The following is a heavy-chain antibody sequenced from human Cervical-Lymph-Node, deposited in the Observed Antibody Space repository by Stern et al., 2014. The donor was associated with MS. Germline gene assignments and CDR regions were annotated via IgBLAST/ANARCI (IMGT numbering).Heavy chain of an antibody. D-gene: IGHD3-10*01. CDR3: ASGSGSYLSSSPDF. CDR2: ISDDGNEE. CDR1: GFVFRSYV. Sequence: QVQLVESGGGVVRPGESLRLSCAASGFVFRSYVMHWVRQAPGQGLEWVAIISDDGNEEHYADSVKGRFTLSRDNSKDMLYLQMSSLRAEDTAFYYCASGSGSYLSSSPDFWGQGALVTVSS. J-gene: IGHJ4*02. V-gene: IGHV3-30*04.